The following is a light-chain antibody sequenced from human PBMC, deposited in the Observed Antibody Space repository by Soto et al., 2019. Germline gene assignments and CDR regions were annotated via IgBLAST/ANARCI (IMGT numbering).Light chain of an antibody. CDR3: SSYSGSGTLYV. J-gene: IGLJ1*01. Sequence: QSVLTQPPSASGSPGQSVTISCTGTSTDAYGSNYVSWYQQHPGKAPKLIIYEVTKRPSGVPDRFSGSKSGNTASLTVSGLQDGDEGDYYCSSYSGSGTLYVFGSGTKLTVL. CDR2: EVT. V-gene: IGLV2-8*01. CDR1: STDAYGSNY.